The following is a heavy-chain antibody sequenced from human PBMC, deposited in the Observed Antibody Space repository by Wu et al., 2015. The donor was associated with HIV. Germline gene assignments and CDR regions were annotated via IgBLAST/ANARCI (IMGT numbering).Heavy chain of an antibody. Sequence: QVQLVQSGAEVKKPGASLKVSCKASGYTFTGYYMHWVRQAPGQGLEWMGWINPNSGGTNYAQNFQGRVTMTRDTSISTAYMELSRLISDDTAVYYCARSGGARDAFDIWGQGTMVTVSS. CDR2: INPNSGGT. J-gene: IGHJ3*02. CDR1: GYTFTGYY. V-gene: IGHV1-2*02. CDR3: ARSGGARDAFDI. D-gene: IGHD1-26*01.